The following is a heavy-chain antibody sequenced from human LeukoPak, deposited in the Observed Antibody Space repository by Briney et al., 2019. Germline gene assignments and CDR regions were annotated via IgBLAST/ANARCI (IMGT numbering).Heavy chain of an antibody. J-gene: IGHJ6*04. CDR1: GFTFSGSA. V-gene: IGHV3-73*01. Sequence: GGSLKLSCAASGFTFSGSAMHWVRQASGKGLEWVGRIRSKANSYATAYAASVKGRFTISRDDSKNTAYLQMNSLKTEDTAVYYCTRHGNGGYDMVDVWGKGTTVTVSS. CDR3: TRHGNGGYDMVDV. D-gene: IGHD5-12*01. CDR2: IRSKANSYAT.